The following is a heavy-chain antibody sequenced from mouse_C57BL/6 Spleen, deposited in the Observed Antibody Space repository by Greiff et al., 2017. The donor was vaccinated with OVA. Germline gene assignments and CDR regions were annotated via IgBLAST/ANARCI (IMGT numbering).Heavy chain of an antibody. V-gene: IGHV1-69*01. CDR3: ARPYDGYPCFDY. D-gene: IGHD2-3*01. CDR2: IDPSDSYT. Sequence: QVQLQQPGAELVMPGASVKLSCKASGYTFTSYWMHWVKQRPGQGLEWIGEIDPSDSYTNYNQKFKGKSTLTVDKSSSTAYMQLSSLTSEDSAVYYCARPYDGYPCFDYWGQGTTLTVSS. CDR1: GYTFTSYW. J-gene: IGHJ2*01.